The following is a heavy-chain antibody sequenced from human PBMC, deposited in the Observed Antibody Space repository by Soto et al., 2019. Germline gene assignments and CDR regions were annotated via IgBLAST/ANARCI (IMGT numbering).Heavy chain of an antibody. D-gene: IGHD2-2*02. V-gene: IGHV5-10-1*01. Sequence: GESLKISCKGSGYSFTSYWISWVRQMPGKGLEWMGRIDPSDSYTNYSPSFQGHVTISADKSISTAYLQWSSLEASDTAMYYCARDHIVVVPAAIRAYYYYGMDVWGQGTTVTVYS. CDR3: ARDHIVVVPAAIRAYYYYGMDV. CDR2: IDPSDSYT. J-gene: IGHJ6*02. CDR1: GYSFTSYW.